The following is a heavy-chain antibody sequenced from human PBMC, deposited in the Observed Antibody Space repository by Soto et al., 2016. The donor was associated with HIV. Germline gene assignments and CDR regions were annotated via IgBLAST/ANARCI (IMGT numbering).Heavy chain of an antibody. V-gene: IGHV3-74*01. Sequence: EVQLVESGGGLVQPGGSLRLSCAASGFTFSSYWMHWVRQAPGKGLVWVSLINSDGSSTSYADSVKGRFTISRDNAKNTLYLQMNSLRAEDTAVCYCASGGVPYIWGSYRHDYWGQGTLVTVSS. CDR1: GFTFSSYW. CDR2: INSDGSST. D-gene: IGHD3-16*02. J-gene: IGHJ4*02. CDR3: ASGGVPYIWGSYRHDY.